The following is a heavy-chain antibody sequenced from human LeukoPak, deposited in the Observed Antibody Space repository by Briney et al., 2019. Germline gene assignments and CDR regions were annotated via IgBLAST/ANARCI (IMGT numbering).Heavy chain of an antibody. CDR1: GFTFSSYA. V-gene: IGHV3-30*04. Sequence: GGSLRLSCAASGFTFSSYAMHWVRQAPGRGLGWVAVISYDGSNKYYADSVNGRFPISRDNSKNTLYLQMISLRAEDTAVYYCARSKSSSWVPNWFYPWGQGTLVTVSS. CDR3: ARSKSSSWVPNWFYP. CDR2: ISYDGSNK. D-gene: IGHD6-13*01. J-gene: IGHJ5*02.